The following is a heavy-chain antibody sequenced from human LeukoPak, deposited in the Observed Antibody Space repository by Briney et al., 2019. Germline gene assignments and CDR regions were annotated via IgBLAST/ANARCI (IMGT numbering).Heavy chain of an antibody. CDR3: ARLLYGSGSYSNIFDS. V-gene: IGHV4-59*04. D-gene: IGHD3-10*01. J-gene: IGHJ4*02. CDR1: GGSISNYY. CDR2: VYYSGST. Sequence: SETLSLTCTVSGGSISNYYWSWIRQPPGKGLEWIGNVYYSGSTYYNPSLKSRVTISVDTSKNQFSLKLSSVTAADTAVYYCARLLYGSGSYSNIFDSWGQGTLVTVSS.